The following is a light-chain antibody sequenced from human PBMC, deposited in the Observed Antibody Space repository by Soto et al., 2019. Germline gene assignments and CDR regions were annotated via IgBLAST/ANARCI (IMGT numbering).Light chain of an antibody. CDR3: KSYTNRGLWV. J-gene: IGLJ3*02. Sequence: QSVLTQPASVSGSPGQSITISCTGTSSDVGGYNYVSWYQQHPGKAPKLMIYEVSNRPSGVSNRFSGSKSGNTASLTISGLQTEDEADYFCKSYTNRGLWVFGGGTKLTVL. CDR1: SSDVGGYNY. V-gene: IGLV2-14*01. CDR2: EVS.